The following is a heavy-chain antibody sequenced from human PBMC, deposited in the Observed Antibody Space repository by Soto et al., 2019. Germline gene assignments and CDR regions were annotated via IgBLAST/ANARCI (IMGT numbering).Heavy chain of an antibody. CDR3: ASLYSGYDGGYFDL. V-gene: IGHV4-31*03. CDR1: GGSISSGGYY. CDR2: IYYSGST. D-gene: IGHD5-12*01. Sequence: PSETLSLTCTVSGGSISSGGYYWSWIRQHPGKGLEWIGYIYYSGSTYYNPSLKSRVTISVDTSKNQFSLKLSSVTAADTAVYYCASLYSGYDGGYFDLWARGTLVPVPS. J-gene: IGHJ2*01.